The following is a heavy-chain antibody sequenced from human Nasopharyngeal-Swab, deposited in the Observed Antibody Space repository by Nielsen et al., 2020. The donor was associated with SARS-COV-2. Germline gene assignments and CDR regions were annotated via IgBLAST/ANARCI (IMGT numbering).Heavy chain of an antibody. D-gene: IGHD3-22*01. V-gene: IGHV3-23*01. CDR1: GFTFSNYA. CDR3: ARYDDYYDSSGYAY. CDR2: ISVNGDYT. J-gene: IGHJ4*02. Sequence: GESLKISCAASGFTFSNYAMTWVRQAPGKGLEWVSTISVNGDYTYYADSVKGRFTISRDNSKNTVYLQMNSLRAEDTAVYYCARYDDYYDSSGYAYWGQGTLVTVSS.